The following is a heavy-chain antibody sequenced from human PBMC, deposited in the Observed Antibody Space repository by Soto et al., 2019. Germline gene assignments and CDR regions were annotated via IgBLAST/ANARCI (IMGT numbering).Heavy chain of an antibody. V-gene: IGHV4-59*01. CDR1: GGSISSFY. CDR2: IYYSGST. Sequence: SETLSLTCTVSGGSISSFYWSWIRQPPGKGLEWIGYIYYSGSTNYNPSLKSRVTISVDTSKNQFSLKLSSVTAADTAVYYCARDVKRYDFWSGPGYYYGMDVWGQGTTVTVSS. D-gene: IGHD3-3*01. CDR3: ARDVKRYDFWSGPGYYYGMDV. J-gene: IGHJ6*02.